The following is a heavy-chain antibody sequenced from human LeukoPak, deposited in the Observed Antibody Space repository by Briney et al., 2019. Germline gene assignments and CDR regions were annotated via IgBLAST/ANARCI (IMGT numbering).Heavy chain of an antibody. CDR1: GYTFTVYY. V-gene: IGHV1-2*02. D-gene: IGHD3-10*01. CDR2: INPNSGDT. CDR3: ARVGFERPRSSITVVRGVIRPNAFDL. J-gene: IGHJ3*01. Sequence: ASVKVSCKASGYTFTVYYMHWVRQAPGQGLEWMGRINPNSGDTKYAQNFQGRVTMTRDTSIDIAYMELSRLRSDDTAVYYCARVGFERPRSSITVVRGVIRPNAFDLWGQGTMVTVSS.